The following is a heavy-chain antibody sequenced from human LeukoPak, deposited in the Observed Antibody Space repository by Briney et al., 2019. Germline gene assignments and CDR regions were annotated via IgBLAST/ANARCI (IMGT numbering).Heavy chain of an antibody. Sequence: PSETLSLTCTVSGVSIGSYFWSWIRQSPGKGLEWIGHIYHSGSTNYNPSLKSRVTISIDTSKNQFSLKLTSVTSADTAVYYCARDGPAYTSRWYDYYYGLDVWGQGTTVTVSS. CDR3: ARDGPAYTSRWYDYYYGLDV. D-gene: IGHD2-2*01. CDR1: GVSIGSYF. J-gene: IGHJ6*02. CDR2: IYHSGST. V-gene: IGHV4-59*01.